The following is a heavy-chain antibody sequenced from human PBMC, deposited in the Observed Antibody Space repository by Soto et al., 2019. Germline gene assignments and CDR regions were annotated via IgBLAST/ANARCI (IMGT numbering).Heavy chain of an antibody. D-gene: IGHD2-21*02. CDR1: GYTFTAYG. CDR2: ISVYTGNT. CDR3: ARGRAYCGGDCYLLDY. J-gene: IGHJ4*02. Sequence: ASVKVSCKASGYTFTAYGFNWVRQAPGQGLEWMGWISVYTGNTNYAQNLQGRVTMTTDTSTRTAYMELRGLRSDDTAVYYCARGRAYCGGDCYLLDYWGQGTPVTSPQ. V-gene: IGHV1-18*01.